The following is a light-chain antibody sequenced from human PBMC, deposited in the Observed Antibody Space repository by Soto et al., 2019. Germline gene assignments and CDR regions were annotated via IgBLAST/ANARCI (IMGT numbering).Light chain of an antibody. CDR1: QTIDSW. J-gene: IGKJ4*01. CDR2: KAS. CDR3: QQLNSYPLT. Sequence: DIQMTQSPSTLSASVGDRVTITCRASQTIDSWLAWYQQRPGKPPNLLIYKASTLASGVPSRFSGSGSGTEFTLTISSLQPEDFATYSCQQLNSYPLTFGGGTKVDIK. V-gene: IGKV1-5*03.